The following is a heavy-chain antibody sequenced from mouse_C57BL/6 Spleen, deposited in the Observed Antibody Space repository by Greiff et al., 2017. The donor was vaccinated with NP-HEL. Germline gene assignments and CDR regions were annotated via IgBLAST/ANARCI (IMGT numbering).Heavy chain of an antibody. V-gene: IGHV5-9-1*02. J-gene: IGHJ4*01. CDR3: TRYLDYYGSDYAKGC. CDR1: GFTFSSYA. D-gene: IGHD1-1*01. Sequence: EVMLVESGEGLVKPGGSLKLSCAASGFTFSSYAMSWVRQTPEKRLEWVAYISSGGDYIYYADTVKGRFTISRDNARNTLYLQMSSLKSEDTAMYYCTRYLDYYGSDYAKGCWGPGASVTVSS. CDR2: ISSGGDYI.